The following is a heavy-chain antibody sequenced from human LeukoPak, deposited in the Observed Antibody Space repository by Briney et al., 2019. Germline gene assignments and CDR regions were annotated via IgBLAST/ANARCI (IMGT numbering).Heavy chain of an antibody. Sequence: ASVKVSCKASGYTLTGYGISWVRQAPGQGLEWMGWISAYNGNTNYAQKLQGRVTMTTDTSTSTAYMELRSLRSDDTAVYYCARDRVDIVLMVYAINDYWGQGTLVTVSS. CDR1: GYTLTGYG. V-gene: IGHV1-18*01. CDR3: ARDRVDIVLMVYAINDY. J-gene: IGHJ4*02. CDR2: ISAYNGNT. D-gene: IGHD2-8*01.